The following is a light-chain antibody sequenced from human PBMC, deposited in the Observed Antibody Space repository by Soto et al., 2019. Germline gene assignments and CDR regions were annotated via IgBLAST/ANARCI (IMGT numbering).Light chain of an antibody. V-gene: IGLV1-47*01. CDR3: ATWDDSLNDYV. CDR2: KNN. CDR1: SSNIGRNF. Sequence: QSVLTQPHSASGTPGQSVTISCSGSSSNIGRNFVYWYQQLPGTAPKLLISKNNQRPSGVPDRFSGSKSGSSASLAISGLRSGDEADYYCATWDDSLNDYVFATGTKVTVL. J-gene: IGLJ1*01.